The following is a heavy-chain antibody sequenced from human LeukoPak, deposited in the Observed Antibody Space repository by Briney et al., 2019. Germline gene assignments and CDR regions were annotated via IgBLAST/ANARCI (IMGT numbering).Heavy chain of an antibody. CDR2: INHSGST. CDR1: DGSFSGYY. Sequence: PSETLSLTCAVYDGSFSGYYWSWIRQPPGKGLEWIGEINHSGSTNYNPSLKNRVTISVDTSKNQFSLKLSSVTAADTAVYYCARAKPNPQITTPKRQRYGMDVWGKGTTVTVSS. V-gene: IGHV4-34*01. J-gene: IGHJ6*04. D-gene: IGHD3-3*01. CDR3: ARAKPNPQITTPKRQRYGMDV.